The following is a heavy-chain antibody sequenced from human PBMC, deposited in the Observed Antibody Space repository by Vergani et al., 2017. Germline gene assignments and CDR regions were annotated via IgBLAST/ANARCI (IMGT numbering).Heavy chain of an antibody. Sequence: QLQLQESGPGLVKPSETLSLTCTVSGGSISSSSYYWGWIRQPPGKGLEWIGSIYYSGSTYYNPSLKSRVTISVDTSRNQFSLKLSSVTAADTAVYYCARVWVTMIVGTLSGYNWFDPWGQGTLVTVSS. V-gene: IGHV4-39*07. CDR1: GGSISSSSYY. CDR2: IYYSGST. CDR3: ARVWVTMIVGTLSGYNWFDP. J-gene: IGHJ5*02. D-gene: IGHD3-22*01.